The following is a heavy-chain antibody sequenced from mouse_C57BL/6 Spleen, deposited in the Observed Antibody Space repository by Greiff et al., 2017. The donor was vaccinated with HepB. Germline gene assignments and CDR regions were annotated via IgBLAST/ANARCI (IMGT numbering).Heavy chain of an antibody. CDR3: ARSWYFDV. J-gene: IGHJ1*03. V-gene: IGHV7-3*01. Sequence: EVKVEESGGGLVQPGGSLSLSCAASGFTFTDYYMSWVRQPPGKALEWLGFIRNKANGYSTEYSASVQGRFTISRDNSQSILYLQMNALRAEDSATYYCARSWYFDVWGTGTTVTVSS. CDR2: IRNKANGYST. CDR1: GFTFTDYY.